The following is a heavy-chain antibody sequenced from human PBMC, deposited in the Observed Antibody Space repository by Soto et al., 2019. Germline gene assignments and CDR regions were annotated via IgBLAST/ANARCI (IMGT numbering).Heavy chain of an antibody. J-gene: IGHJ4*02. CDR1: GGSISSYY. V-gene: IGHV4-59*08. D-gene: IGHD3-10*01. CDR3: ARDYYGSGIDY. Sequence: SETLSLTCTVSGGSISSYYWSWIRQPPGKGLEWIGYIYYSGSTNYNPSLKSRVTISVDTSKNQFSLKLSSVTAADTAVYYCARDYYGSGIDYWGQGTLVTVSS. CDR2: IYYSGST.